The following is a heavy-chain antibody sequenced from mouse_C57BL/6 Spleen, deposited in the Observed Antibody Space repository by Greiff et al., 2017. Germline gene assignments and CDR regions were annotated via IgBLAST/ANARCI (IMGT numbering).Heavy chain of an antibody. CDR2: IYPRDGST. D-gene: IGHD1-1*01. CDR1: GYTFTDHT. Sequence: QVQLQQSDAELVKPGASVKISCKVSGYTFTDHTIHWMKQRPEQGLEWIGYIYPRDGSTKYNEKVKGQATLTADKSSSTAYMQLNSLTSEDAAVYFCASQDYYGSSYGYCDVWGTGATVTVSS. J-gene: IGHJ1*03. V-gene: IGHV1-78*01. CDR3: ASQDYYGSSYGYCDV.